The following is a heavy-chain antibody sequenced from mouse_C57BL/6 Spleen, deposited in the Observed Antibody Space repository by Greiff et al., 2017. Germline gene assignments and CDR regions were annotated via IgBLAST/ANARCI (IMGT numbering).Heavy chain of an antibody. CDR1: GYAFSSYW. V-gene: IGHV1-80*01. D-gene: IGHD1-1*01. CDR3: ARSHYGSSYGWYFDV. CDR2: IYPGDGDT. J-gene: IGHJ1*03. Sequence: QVQLQQSGAELVKPGASVKISCKASGYAFSSYWMNWVKQRPGKGLEWIGQIYPGDGDTNYNGKFKGKATLTADKSSSTAYMQLSSLTSEDSAVYFCARSHYGSSYGWYFDVWGTGTTVTVSS.